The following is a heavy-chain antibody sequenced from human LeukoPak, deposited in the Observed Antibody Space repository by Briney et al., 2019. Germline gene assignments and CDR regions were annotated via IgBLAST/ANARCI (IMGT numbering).Heavy chain of an antibody. J-gene: IGHJ3*02. V-gene: IGHV3-21*01. Sequence: GGSLRLSCAASGFTFSSYSMNWVRQAPGKGLEWVSSISSSSSYIYYADSVKGRFTISRDHAKNSLYLQMNSLRAEDTAVYYCARDKGERNYDSSGYVAFDIWGQGTMVTVSS. CDR2: ISSSSSYI. D-gene: IGHD3-22*01. CDR3: ARDKGERNYDSSGYVAFDI. CDR1: GFTFSSYS.